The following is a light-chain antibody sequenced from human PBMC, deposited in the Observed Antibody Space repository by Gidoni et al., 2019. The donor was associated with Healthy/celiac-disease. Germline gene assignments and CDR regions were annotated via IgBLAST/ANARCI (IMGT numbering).Light chain of an antibody. V-gene: IGKV1-5*03. CDR1: QSISSW. J-gene: IGKJ1*01. CDR2: KAS. Sequence: DIQMTQSPSTLSASVGDRVTITCRASQSISSWLAWYQQKPGKAPKLLIYKASSLESGVPSRFSGSGSGTESTLTISSRQPDDFATYYCQQYNSRTFGQGTKVEIK. CDR3: QQYNSRT.